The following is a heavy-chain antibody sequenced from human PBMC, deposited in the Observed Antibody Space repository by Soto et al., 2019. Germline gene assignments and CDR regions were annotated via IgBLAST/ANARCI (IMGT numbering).Heavy chain of an antibody. J-gene: IGHJ5*02. CDR1: GASISGFY. D-gene: IGHD1-1*01. CDR2: IYATGTT. V-gene: IGHV4-4*07. Sequence: SETLSLTCAVSGASISGFYWSWIRKSAGKGLEWIGRIYATGTTDYNPSLKSRVMMSVDTSKKQFSLKLRSVTAADTAVYYCVRDGTKTLRDWFDPWGQGISVTVSS. CDR3: VRDGTKTLRDWFDP.